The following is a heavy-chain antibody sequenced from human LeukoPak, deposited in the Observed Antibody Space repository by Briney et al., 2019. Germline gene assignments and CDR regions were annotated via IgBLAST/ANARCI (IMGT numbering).Heavy chain of an antibody. Sequence: ASVKVSCKASGYTFTGHYMHWVRQAPGQGLEWMGWINPNSGDTNIAQKFQGRVSMTGDTSMSTAYMELSRLRSDDTALYYCARDLPSITEYWGQGTLVTVSS. CDR1: GYTFTGHY. V-gene: IGHV1-2*02. CDR3: ARDLPSITEY. J-gene: IGHJ4*02. D-gene: IGHD1-14*01. CDR2: INPNSGDT.